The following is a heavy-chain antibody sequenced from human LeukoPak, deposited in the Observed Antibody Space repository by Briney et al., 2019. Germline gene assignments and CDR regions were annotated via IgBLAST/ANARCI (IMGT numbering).Heavy chain of an antibody. CDR1: GFTFDDYA. J-gene: IGHJ5*02. V-gene: IGHV3-9*01. Sequence: GGSLRLSCAASGFTFDDYAMHWVRQAPGKGLEWVSGISWNSGSIGYADSVKGRFTISRDNAKNSLYLQMNSLRAEDTALYYCAKGKYYYDSSGYPGWFDPWGQGTLVTVS. CDR2: ISWNSGSI. D-gene: IGHD3-22*01. CDR3: AKGKYYYDSSGYPGWFDP.